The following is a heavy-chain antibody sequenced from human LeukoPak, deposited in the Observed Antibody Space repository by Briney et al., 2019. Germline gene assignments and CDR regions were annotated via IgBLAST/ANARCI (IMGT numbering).Heavy chain of an antibody. J-gene: IGHJ4*02. CDR2: ISYSGST. V-gene: IGHV4-59*08. Sequence: SETLSLTCNVSGGSIRSYYWGWIRQPPVKGLEWIGYISYSGSTNYNPSLKSRVTISVDTSKNQFSLNLTSVTAADTAVYYCARHEAGGDYPLDYWGQGTLVTVSS. CDR3: ARHEAGGDYPLDY. CDR1: GGSIRSYY. D-gene: IGHD4-17*01.